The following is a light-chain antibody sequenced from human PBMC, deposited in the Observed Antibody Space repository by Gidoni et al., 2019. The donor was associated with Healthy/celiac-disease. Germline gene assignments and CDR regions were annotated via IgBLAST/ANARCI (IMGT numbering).Light chain of an antibody. J-gene: IGKJ2*01. Sequence: DIQMTQSQSSLSASVGDRVTITCRASQSISSYLNWYQQKPGKAPKLLIYAASSLQSGVPSRFSGSGSGTDFTLTISSLRPEDFATYYCQQSYSTPRTFGQGTKLEIK. V-gene: IGKV1-39*01. CDR2: AAS. CDR1: QSISSY. CDR3: QQSYSTPRT.